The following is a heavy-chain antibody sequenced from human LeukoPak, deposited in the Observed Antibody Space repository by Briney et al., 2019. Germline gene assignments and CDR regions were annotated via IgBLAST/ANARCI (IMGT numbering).Heavy chain of an antibody. J-gene: IGHJ4*02. CDR1: GYIFTSYY. CDR3: ARATYYYEVDY. Sequence: RASVKVSCKASGYIFTSYYIHWVRQAPGQGLEWMGIINPSGGSTTYAQKFQGRVTMTRGTSTSTIYMELSNLRSEDTAVYYCARATYYYEVDYWGQGSLVTVSS. CDR2: INPSGGST. D-gene: IGHD3-22*01. V-gene: IGHV1-46*01.